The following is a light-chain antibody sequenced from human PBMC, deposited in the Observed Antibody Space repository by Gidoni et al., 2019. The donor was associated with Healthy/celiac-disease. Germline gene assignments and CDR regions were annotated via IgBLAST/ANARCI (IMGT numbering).Light chain of an antibody. J-gene: IGLJ3*02. V-gene: IGLV2-8*01. CDR2: EVS. Sequence: QSALTQPPSASGSPGQSVTISCTGTSSDVGGYNYVSWSQQHPSKAPKLMIYEVSKRTSGVPDRFFGSKSGNTASLTVSGLQAEDEADYYCSSYAGSNNWVFGGGTKLTVL. CDR3: SSYAGSNNWV. CDR1: SSDVGGYNY.